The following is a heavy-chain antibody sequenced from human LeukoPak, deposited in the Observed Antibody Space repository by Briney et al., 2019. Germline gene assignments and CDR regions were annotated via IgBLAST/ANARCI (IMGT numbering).Heavy chain of an antibody. CDR3: AKDRDDYVWGTHRSFDY. CDR1: GFTFSSYS. Sequence: GGSLRVSCAASGFTFSSYSMNWVRQAPGKGLGWVSYISSSSSTIYSADAVKGRFTISRDNSKNTLFLQINSLKPEDTAVYYCAKDRDDYVWGTHRSFDYWGQGPLVTVSS. J-gene: IGHJ4*02. CDR2: ISSSSSTI. D-gene: IGHD3-16*02. V-gene: IGHV3-48*01.